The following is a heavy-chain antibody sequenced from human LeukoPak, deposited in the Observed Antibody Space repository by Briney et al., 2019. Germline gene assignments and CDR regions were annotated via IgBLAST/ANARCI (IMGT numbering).Heavy chain of an antibody. CDR2: IYYSGST. CDR1: GGSISRYY. V-gene: IGHV4-59*01. J-gene: IGHJ3*02. D-gene: IGHD3-22*01. Sequence: SETLSLTCTVSGGSISRYYWSWIRQPPGKGLEWIGYIYYSGSTNYNPSLKSRVTISVDTSKNQFSLKLSSVTAADTAVYYCARWGYYDSSGYSSDAFDIWGQGTMVTVSS. CDR3: ARWGYYDSSGYSSDAFDI.